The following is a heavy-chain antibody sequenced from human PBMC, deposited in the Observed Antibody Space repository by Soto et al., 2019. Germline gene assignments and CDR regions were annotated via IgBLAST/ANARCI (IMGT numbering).Heavy chain of an antibody. J-gene: IGHJ4*02. Sequence: QVQLVQSGAEVKKPGASVKVSCKASGYTFTSYAMYWVRQAPGQRLEWMGWINAGNGNTKYSQKFQGRVTITRDTSASTAYMELSSLRSEDTAVYYCARDGWELLGFDYWGQGTLVTVSS. CDR1: GYTFTSYA. CDR3: ARDGWELLGFDY. V-gene: IGHV1-3*01. CDR2: INAGNGNT. D-gene: IGHD1-26*01.